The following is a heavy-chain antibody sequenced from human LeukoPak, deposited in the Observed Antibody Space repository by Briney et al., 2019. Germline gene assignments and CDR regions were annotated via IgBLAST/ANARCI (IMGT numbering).Heavy chain of an antibody. Sequence: PSETLSLTCAVSGYSISSGYYWGWIRQPPGKGLEWIGSIYYSGSTYYNPSLKSRVTISVDTSKNQFSLKLSSVTAADTAVYYCARQGDYYESSGAHGPFDYWGQGTLVTVSS. CDR1: GYSISSGYY. J-gene: IGHJ4*02. V-gene: IGHV4-38-2*01. CDR3: ARQGDYYESSGAHGPFDY. CDR2: IYYSGST. D-gene: IGHD3-22*01.